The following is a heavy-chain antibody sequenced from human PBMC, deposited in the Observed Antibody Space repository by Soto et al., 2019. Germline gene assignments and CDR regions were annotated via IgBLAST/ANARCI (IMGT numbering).Heavy chain of an antibody. CDR3: TRDPLLAVAAYDAFDI. D-gene: IGHD6-19*01. J-gene: IGHJ3*02. CDR1: GFTFSSYG. CDR2: IWYDGSNK. V-gene: IGHV3-33*01. Sequence: PGGSLRLSCAASGFTFSSYGMHWVRQAPGKGLEWVAVIWYDGSNKYYADSVKGRDTISRDDSKNTVYLQMNSLGAEDTAVYYCTRDPLLAVAAYDAFDIWGQGTSVTVSS.